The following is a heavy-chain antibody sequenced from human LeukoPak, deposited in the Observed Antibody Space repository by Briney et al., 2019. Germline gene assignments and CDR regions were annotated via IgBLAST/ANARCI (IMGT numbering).Heavy chain of an antibody. Sequence: PSETLSLTCIVSGASISGHYWSWILQPAGKEPKWIGRVHTSRGTNYNSSLKSRLTMSVDTSKNQFSLHLASVTAADTAVYYCAKGGESSLPFDYWGQGTLVTVSS. CDR3: AKGGESSLPFDY. J-gene: IGHJ4*02. V-gene: IGHV4-4*07. CDR2: VHTSRGT. D-gene: IGHD3-10*01. CDR1: GASISGHY.